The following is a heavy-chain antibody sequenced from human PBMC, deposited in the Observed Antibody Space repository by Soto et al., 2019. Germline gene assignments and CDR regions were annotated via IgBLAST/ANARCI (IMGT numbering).Heavy chain of an antibody. CDR1: GYTFTSYD. CDR3: AREMTDYGTDV. Sequence: QVQLVQSGAEMKKPGASVKVSCKASGYTFTSYDVNWVRQATGQGLEWMGWMNPNSGNTGYAQKFLGRVTMTRNTATSTAYMELTSLRSEDTVVHCAREMTDYGTDVWGQGNTVTVSS. J-gene: IGHJ6*02. V-gene: IGHV1-8*01. CDR2: MNPNSGNT.